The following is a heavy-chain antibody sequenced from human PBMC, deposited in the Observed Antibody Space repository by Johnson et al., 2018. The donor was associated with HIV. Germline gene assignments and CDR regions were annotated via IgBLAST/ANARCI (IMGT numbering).Heavy chain of an antibody. CDR1: GFTFSSYG. Sequence: VQLVESGGGVVQPGRSLRLSCAASGFTFSSYGMHWVRQTPGKGLQWVAAIWYDGNNKYYADSVKGRFTISRDNSENTLYLQMNSLKAEDTAVYYCARGLAADAFDIWGQGTMVTVSS. J-gene: IGHJ3*02. V-gene: IGHV3-33*01. D-gene: IGHD6-13*01. CDR2: IWYDGNNK. CDR3: ARGLAADAFDI.